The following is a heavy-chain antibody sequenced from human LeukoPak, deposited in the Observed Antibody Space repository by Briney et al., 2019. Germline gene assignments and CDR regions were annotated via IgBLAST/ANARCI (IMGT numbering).Heavy chain of an antibody. Sequence: GGSLRLSCAASGFTFSSYEMNWVRQAPGKGLEWVSYISSSGSTIYYADSVKGRFTISRDNSKNTLYLQMNRLRPEDTAIYYCAKRQLEQWLPLDFWGQGTLVTVSS. J-gene: IGHJ4*02. CDR2: ISSSGSTI. CDR3: AKRQLEQWLPLDF. V-gene: IGHV3-48*03. D-gene: IGHD6-19*01. CDR1: GFTFSSYE.